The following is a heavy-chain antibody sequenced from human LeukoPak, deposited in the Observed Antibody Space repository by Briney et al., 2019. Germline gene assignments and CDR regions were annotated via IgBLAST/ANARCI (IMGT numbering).Heavy chain of an antibody. Sequence: SETLSLTCTVSGGSISSSYYYWGWIRQPPGKGLEWIGSIYSSGSTYYNPSLKSRVTISVDTSNNQFSLKLSSVTAADTAIYYCARHLSSSWEIDFWGQGTLVTVSS. J-gene: IGHJ4*02. CDR2: IYSSGST. D-gene: IGHD6-13*01. CDR1: GGSISSSYYY. CDR3: ARHLSSSWEIDF. V-gene: IGHV4-39*01.